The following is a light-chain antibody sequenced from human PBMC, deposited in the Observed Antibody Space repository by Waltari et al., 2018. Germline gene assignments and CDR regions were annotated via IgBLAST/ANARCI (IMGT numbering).Light chain of an antibody. CDR3: QKYGTRPAT. J-gene: IGKJ1*01. Sequence: EIVLTQSPASLSLSPGDRATLSCRASQSVGRTLAWYQQRPGQAPRLFIYDASSRATGIPDRFSGSGSGTDFSLTISRLEPEDFAVYYCQKYGTRPATFGQGTKVEVK. CDR2: DAS. CDR1: QSVGRT. V-gene: IGKV3-20*01.